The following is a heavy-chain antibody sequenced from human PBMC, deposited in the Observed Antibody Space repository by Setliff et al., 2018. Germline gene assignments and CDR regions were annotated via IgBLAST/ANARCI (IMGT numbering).Heavy chain of an antibody. J-gene: IGHJ3*02. CDR2: IYPGDSDT. Sequence: PGESLKISCKASGYSFTTSWIAWVRQKPGKGLEWMGIIYPGDSDTRYSPSFQGQVTISADKSISTAYLQWSSLKASDTAMYYRARSPLDDAFDIWGQGTMVTVSS. CDR1: GYSFTTSW. V-gene: IGHV5-51*01. CDR3: ARSPLDDAFDI.